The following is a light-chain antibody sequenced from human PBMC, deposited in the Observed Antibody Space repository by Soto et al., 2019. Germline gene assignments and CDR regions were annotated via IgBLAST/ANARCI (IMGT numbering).Light chain of an antibody. Sequence: ERMMTQSPATLSLSPGETATLSCRASQTISENLAWYQQKPGQAPRLLIYDASTRATDIPDRFSGSGSGTEFTLTISSLKSEDFAVYYCQQYHDWPPWTFGQGTKVDIK. CDR2: DAS. V-gene: IGKV3-15*01. CDR1: QTISEN. CDR3: QQYHDWPPWT. J-gene: IGKJ1*01.